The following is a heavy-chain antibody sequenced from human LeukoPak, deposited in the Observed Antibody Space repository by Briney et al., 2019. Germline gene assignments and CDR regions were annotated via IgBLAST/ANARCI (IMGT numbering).Heavy chain of an antibody. CDR2: IYHSGST. J-gene: IGHJ4*02. CDR3: ARSRDGCSFDY. V-gene: IGHV4-38-2*02. CDR1: GYSISSGYY. D-gene: IGHD5-24*01. Sequence: PSETLSLTCTVSGYSISSGYYWGWIRQPPGKGLEWIGSIYHSGSTYYNPSLKSRVTISVDTSKNQFSLKLSSVTAADTAVYYCARSRDGCSFDYWGQGTLVTISS.